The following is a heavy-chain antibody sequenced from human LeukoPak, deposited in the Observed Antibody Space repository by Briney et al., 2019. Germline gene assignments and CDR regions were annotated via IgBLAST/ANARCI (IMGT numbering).Heavy chain of an antibody. CDR1: GFTFSSYS. CDR2: ISSSSSSI. V-gene: IGHV3-48*04. D-gene: IGHD3-9*01. CDR3: ARDSKTYYDILTGEGFDY. Sequence: GGSLRLSCAGSGFTFSSYSMNWVRQAPGKGLEWVSYISSSSSSIYYADSVKGRFTISRDNAKNSLYLQMSSLRAEDTAVYYCARDSKTYYDILTGEGFDYWGQGTLVTVSS. J-gene: IGHJ4*02.